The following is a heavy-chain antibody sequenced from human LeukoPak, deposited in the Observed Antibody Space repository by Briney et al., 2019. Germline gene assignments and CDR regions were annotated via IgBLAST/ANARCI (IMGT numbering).Heavy chain of an antibody. CDR1: GGSISSYY. V-gene: IGHV4-4*07. J-gene: IGHJ3*01. CDR2: IYTSGST. Sequence: SETLSLTCTVSGGSISSYYWSWIRQPAGKGLEWIGRIYTSGSTNYNPSLKSRVTISIDTSENQFSLRLTSVTAADTAVYFCAHSKRGGGYYINAFAVWGQGALVTISS. CDR3: AHSKRGGGYYINAFAV. D-gene: IGHD1-26*01.